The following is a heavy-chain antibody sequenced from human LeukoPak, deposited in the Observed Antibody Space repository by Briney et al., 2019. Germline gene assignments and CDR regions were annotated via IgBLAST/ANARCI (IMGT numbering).Heavy chain of an antibody. Sequence: PGGSLRLSCAASGFSFSNYGMHWVRQAPGKGLEWVAFIKYDGNNKDYADSVKGRFTISRDNSKNTLYLRMNSLRGEDTAIYYCAKEMKRWLQLTHMFDFWGQGTVVTVSS. CDR3: AKEMKRWLQLTHMFDF. CDR2: IKYDGNNK. CDR1: GFSFSNYG. D-gene: IGHD5-24*01. J-gene: IGHJ4*02. V-gene: IGHV3-30*02.